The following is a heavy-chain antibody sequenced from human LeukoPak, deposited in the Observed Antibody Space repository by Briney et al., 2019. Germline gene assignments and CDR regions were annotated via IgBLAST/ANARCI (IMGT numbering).Heavy chain of an antibody. J-gene: IGHJ4*02. V-gene: IGHV3-30*03. CDR3: ARDLSPVVRASPMGY. CDR1: GFTFSTYG. CDR2: ITYDGYYK. D-gene: IGHD3-10*01. Sequence: GGSLRLSCAASGFTFSTYGMHWVRQAPGKGLEWVALITYDGYYKYYSDSVKGRFTISSDTSKNTLSLQMNSLRAEDTAGYYCARDLSPVVRASPMGYWGQGTLVTVSS.